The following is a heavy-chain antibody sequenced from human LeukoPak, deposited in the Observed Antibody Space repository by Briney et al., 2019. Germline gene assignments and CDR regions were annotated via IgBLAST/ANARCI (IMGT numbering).Heavy chain of an antibody. D-gene: IGHD2-21*01. CDR2: IIPIFGTA. V-gene: IGHV1-69*01. CDR1: GGTFISYA. CDR3: ARGRAIPEYFDY. Sequence: ASVKVSCKASGGTFISYAISWVRQAPGQGLEWMGGIIPIFGTANYAQKFQGRVTITADESTSTAYMELSSLRSEDTTVYYCARGRAIPEYFDYWGQGTLVTVSS. J-gene: IGHJ4*02.